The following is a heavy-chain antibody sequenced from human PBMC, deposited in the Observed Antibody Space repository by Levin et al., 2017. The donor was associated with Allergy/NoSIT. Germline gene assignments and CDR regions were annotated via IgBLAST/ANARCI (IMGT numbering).Heavy chain of an antibody. CDR1: GFTFRNYA. CDR3: ARDLRD. CDR2: IRSNGAST. V-gene: IGHV3-64*01. Sequence: LSLTCAASGFTFRNYAMHWVRQAPGKGLEFVSAIRSNGASTYYANSVKGRFTISRDNSNNMLYLQMGSLRPEDMAVYYCARDLRDWGQGTLVTVSS. J-gene: IGHJ4*02.